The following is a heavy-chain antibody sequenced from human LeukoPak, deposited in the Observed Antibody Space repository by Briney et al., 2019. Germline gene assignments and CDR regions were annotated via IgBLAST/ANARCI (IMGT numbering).Heavy chain of an antibody. Sequence: GGSLRLSCAASGFTFSTYSIDWARQAPGKGLESISYISSSSTIDFADSVKGRFTISRDNARNSVYLQMNSLRAEDTAVYYCARVHTSSYAADLWGQGTLVTVSS. CDR2: ISSSSTI. D-gene: IGHD3-22*01. CDR3: ARVHTSSYAADL. J-gene: IGHJ5*02. CDR1: GFTFSTYS. V-gene: IGHV3-48*04.